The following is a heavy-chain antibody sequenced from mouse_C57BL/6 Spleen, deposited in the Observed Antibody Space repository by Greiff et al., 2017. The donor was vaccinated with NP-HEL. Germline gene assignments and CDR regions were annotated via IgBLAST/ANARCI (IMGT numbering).Heavy chain of an antibody. Sequence: QVTLKESGPGILQPSQTLSLTCSFSGFSLSTFGMGVGWIRQPSGKGLEWLAHIWWDDDKYYNPALKSRLTISKDTSKNQVFLKIANVDTADTATYYCARNPSYYGSSDYAMDYWGQGTSVTVSS. CDR1: GFSLSTFGMG. V-gene: IGHV8-8*01. J-gene: IGHJ4*01. D-gene: IGHD1-1*01. CDR2: IWWDDDK. CDR3: ARNPSYYGSSDYAMDY.